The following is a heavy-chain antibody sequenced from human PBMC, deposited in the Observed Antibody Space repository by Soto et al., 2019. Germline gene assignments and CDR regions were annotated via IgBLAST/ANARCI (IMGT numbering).Heavy chain of an antibody. Sequence: PGGSLRLSCAASGFTFSSYSMNWVRQAPGKGLEWVSSISSSSSYIYYADSVKGRFTISRDNAKNSLYLQVNSLRAEDTAVYYCARDGYSYGSHYFDYWGQGTLVTVSS. V-gene: IGHV3-21*01. CDR3: ARDGYSYGSHYFDY. CDR1: GFTFSSYS. J-gene: IGHJ4*02. D-gene: IGHD5-18*01. CDR2: ISSSSSYI.